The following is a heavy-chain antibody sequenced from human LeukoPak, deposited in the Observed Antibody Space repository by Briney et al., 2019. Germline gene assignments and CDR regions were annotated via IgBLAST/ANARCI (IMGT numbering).Heavy chain of an antibody. D-gene: IGHD1-7*01. CDR3: ARGSGTSWFDV. Sequence: ASVKVSCKASGYTFTSYGISWVRQAPGQGLEWMGWISAYNGNTNYAQKLQGRVTMTRDTSIRTAYMDLTSLTSDDTAVYYCARGSGTSWFDVWGQGTLVIVSS. V-gene: IGHV1-18*01. CDR2: ISAYNGNT. CDR1: GYTFTSYG. J-gene: IGHJ5*02.